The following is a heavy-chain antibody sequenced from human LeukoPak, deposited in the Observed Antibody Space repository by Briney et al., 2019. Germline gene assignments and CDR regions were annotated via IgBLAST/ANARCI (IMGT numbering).Heavy chain of an antibody. V-gene: IGHV3-21*01. CDR3: AREFEGTYYYDSSGYGV. CDR1: GFTFSSHS. J-gene: IGHJ6*04. D-gene: IGHD3-22*01. Sequence: GGSLRLSCAASGFTFSSHSMNWVRQAPGKGLEWVSSISSSSSYIYYADSVKGRFTISRDNAKNSLYLQMNSLRAEDTAVYYCAREFEGTYYYDSSGYGVWGKGTTVTVSS. CDR2: ISSSSSYI.